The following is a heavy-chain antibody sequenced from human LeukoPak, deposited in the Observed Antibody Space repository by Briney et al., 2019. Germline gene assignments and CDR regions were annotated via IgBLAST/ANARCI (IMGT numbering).Heavy chain of an antibody. V-gene: IGHV3-30*18. D-gene: IGHD3-10*02. J-gene: IGHJ6*04. CDR1: GLTFSKYG. Sequence: PGGSLRLSCAASGLTFSKYGMHWVRQAPGKGLEWVALISYDGSDKYYADSVKGRFTISRDNAKNSLYLQMNSLRAEDTAVYYCAELGITMIGGVWGKGTTVTISS. CDR3: AELGITMIGGV. CDR2: ISYDGSDK.